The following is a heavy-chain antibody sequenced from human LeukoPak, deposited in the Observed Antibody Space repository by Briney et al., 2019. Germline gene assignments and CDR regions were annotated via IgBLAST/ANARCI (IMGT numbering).Heavy chain of an antibody. CDR2: IYYSGST. J-gene: IGHJ4*02. Sequence: SETLSLTCTVSGGSISSYYWSWIRQPPGKGLEWIGYIYYSGSTNYNPSLKSRVTISVDTSKNQFSLKLSSVTAADTAVYYCARRRGSYYPFDYWGQGTLVTVSS. CDR1: GGSISSYY. V-gene: IGHV4-59*08. CDR3: ARRRGSYYPFDY. D-gene: IGHD1-26*01.